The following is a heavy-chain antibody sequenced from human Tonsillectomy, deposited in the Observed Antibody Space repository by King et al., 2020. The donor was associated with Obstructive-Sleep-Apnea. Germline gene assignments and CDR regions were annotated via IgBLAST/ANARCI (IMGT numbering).Heavy chain of an antibody. CDR1: GDSVNSGSHF. CDR3: ARTAVPKYFFDL. D-gene: IGHD2-2*01. J-gene: IGHJ4*02. V-gene: IGHV4-61*03. CDR2: ISYIGST. Sequence: VQLQESGPGLAKPSETLSLTCSVSGDSVNSGSHFWSWIRQPPGKGLEWVGYISYIGSTSYNPSLKSRISMSIDTSTNRFSLRLSSVTAADTAVYFCARTAVPKYFFDLWGLGTLVTVSS.